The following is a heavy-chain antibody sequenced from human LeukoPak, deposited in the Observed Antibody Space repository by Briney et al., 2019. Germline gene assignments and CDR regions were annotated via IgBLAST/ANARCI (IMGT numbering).Heavy chain of an antibody. J-gene: IGHJ4*02. Sequence: GGYLRRPCAASGFTFSSYAMSWVRQAPGKGLEWVSAISGSGGSTYYADSVKGRFTISRDNSKNTLYLQMNSLRAEDTAVYYCAKNLWFGEYNDYWGQGTLVTVSS. CDR1: GFTFSSYA. CDR2: ISGSGGST. V-gene: IGHV3-23*01. D-gene: IGHD3-10*01. CDR3: AKNLWFGEYNDY.